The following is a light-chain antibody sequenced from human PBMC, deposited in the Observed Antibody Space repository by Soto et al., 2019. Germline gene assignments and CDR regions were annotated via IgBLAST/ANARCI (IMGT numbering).Light chain of an antibody. Sequence: DIQITQSPSSLSASVGDRVTITCRASQTISSYLNWYQQKPGRAPKLLIYAASNLESGVPSRFSGSGSGTDFTLTISSLQPEDFATYYCQQSYSTWTFGQGTKVDIK. V-gene: IGKV1-39*01. J-gene: IGKJ1*01. CDR3: QQSYSTWT. CDR2: AAS. CDR1: QTISSY.